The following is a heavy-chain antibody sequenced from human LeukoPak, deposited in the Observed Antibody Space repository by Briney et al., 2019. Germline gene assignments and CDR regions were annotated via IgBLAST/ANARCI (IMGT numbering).Heavy chain of an antibody. CDR2: ISAYNGNT. CDR3: ARDSGYYDSSASDY. D-gene: IGHD3-22*01. V-gene: IGHV1-18*01. J-gene: IGHJ4*02. Sequence: ASVKVSCKASGYPFSSHGITWVRQAPGQGLEWMGWISAYNGNTNYAQKLQVRVTMTTDTSTSTAYMELRSLTSDDTAVYYCARDSGYYDSSASDYWGQGTLVTVSS. CDR1: GYPFSSHG.